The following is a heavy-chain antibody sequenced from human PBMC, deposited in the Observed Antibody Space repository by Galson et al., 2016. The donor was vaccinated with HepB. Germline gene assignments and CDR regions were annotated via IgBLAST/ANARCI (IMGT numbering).Heavy chain of an antibody. Sequence: SLRLSCAASGFTVSNNYMRWVRQAPGKALEWVSLIYSSGNTHHADSVKGRFTISRDSSKNTVYLRMNSLRVDDTAVYYCARGGGAAAAAWGQGTLVTVSS. CDR2: IYSSGNT. V-gene: IGHV3-53*01. D-gene: IGHD6-13*01. CDR1: GFTVSNNY. CDR3: ARGGGAAAAA. J-gene: IGHJ5*02.